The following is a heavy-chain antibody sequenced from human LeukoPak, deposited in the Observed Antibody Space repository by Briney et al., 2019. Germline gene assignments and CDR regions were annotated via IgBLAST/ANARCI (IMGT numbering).Heavy chain of an antibody. CDR2: ISSSSYI. Sequence: GGSLRLSCAASGFTFSSYSMNWVRQAPGKGLEWVSSISSSSYIYYADSMKGRFTISRDNAKNSLYLQMNSLRAEDTAVYYCARDLLVRAVGGLDSWGQGTLVTVSS. V-gene: IGHV3-21*01. D-gene: IGHD6-19*01. CDR1: GFTFSSYS. J-gene: IGHJ4*02. CDR3: ARDLLVRAVGGLDS.